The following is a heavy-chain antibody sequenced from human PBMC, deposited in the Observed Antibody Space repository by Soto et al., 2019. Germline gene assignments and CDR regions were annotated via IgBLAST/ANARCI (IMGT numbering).Heavy chain of an antibody. CDR3: ARGSAYSTSWSFDH. CDR1: GYNFTTFG. Sequence: QAQLVQSGAEVKKPGASVRLSCKASGYNFTTFGISWVRQAPGQGLEWLGWISAFNGNTKAAQQFQDRIIMTTDTAANTVYLELRSLTSDDTAVYYCARGSAYSTSWSFDHWGQGTRVTVSS. CDR2: ISAFNGNT. D-gene: IGHD6-13*01. J-gene: IGHJ4*02. V-gene: IGHV1-18*04.